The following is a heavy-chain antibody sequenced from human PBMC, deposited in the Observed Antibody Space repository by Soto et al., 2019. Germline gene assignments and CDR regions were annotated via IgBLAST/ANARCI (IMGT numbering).Heavy chain of an antibody. Sequence: EVQLVESGGGLVKPGGSLRLSXEDXGFXFSXYTMNWVRRAPGKGLEWVSSISSRSTNTHYADSVRGRFTISRDNAKRSLYLQMNSLRAEDTAVYYSARGTLYYFDYWGQGTLVTVSS. CDR3: ARGTLYYFDY. J-gene: IGHJ4*02. V-gene: IGHV3-21*02. CDR2: ISSRSTNT. D-gene: IGHD3-10*01. CDR1: GFXFSXYT.